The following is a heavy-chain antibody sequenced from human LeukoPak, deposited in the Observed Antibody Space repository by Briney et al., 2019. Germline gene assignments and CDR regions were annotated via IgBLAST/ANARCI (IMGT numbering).Heavy chain of an antibody. Sequence: PSETLSLTCTVSGGSIRNSGYYWGWIRQPPGKGLEWIGSIYYSGSTYYKPSLKSRVTISVDTSKNQFSLNLNSVTAADTAVYYCARVKGVGIAEGWANYYYYMDVWGKGTTVTVSS. CDR1: GGSIRNSGYY. D-gene: IGHD6-13*01. J-gene: IGHJ6*03. CDR3: ARVKGVGIAEGWANYYYYMDV. CDR2: IYYSGST. V-gene: IGHV4-39*01.